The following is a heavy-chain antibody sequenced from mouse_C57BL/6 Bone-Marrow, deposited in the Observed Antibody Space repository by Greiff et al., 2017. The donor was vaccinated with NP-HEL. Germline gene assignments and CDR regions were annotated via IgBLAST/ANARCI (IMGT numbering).Heavy chain of an antibody. D-gene: IGHD4-1*01. V-gene: IGHV2-2*01. CDR2: IWSGGST. J-gene: IGHJ2*01. Sequence: VQLQQSGPGLVQPSQRLSITCTVSGFSLTSYGVHWVRQSPGKGLEWLGVIWSGGSTDYNAAFISRLSISKDNSKSQVFFKMNSLQADDTAIYYCARTGTLGYFDYWGQGTTLTVSS. CDR1: GFSLTSYG. CDR3: ARTGTLGYFDY.